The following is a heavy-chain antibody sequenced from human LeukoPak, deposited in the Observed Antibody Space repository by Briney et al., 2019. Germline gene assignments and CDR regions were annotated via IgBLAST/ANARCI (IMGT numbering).Heavy chain of an antibody. CDR2: VSYDGSNK. CDR1: GFTFSSYA. CDR3: AKAETMTQRGYFDY. D-gene: IGHD1-1*01. J-gene: IGHJ4*02. V-gene: IGHV3-30-3*01. Sequence: TGRSLRLSCAASGFTFSSYAMHWVRQAPGKGLEWVAVVSYDGSNKYYADSVKGRFTISRDNSKNTLSLQMSSLRAEDTAVYYCAKAETMTQRGYFDYWGQGTLVTVSS.